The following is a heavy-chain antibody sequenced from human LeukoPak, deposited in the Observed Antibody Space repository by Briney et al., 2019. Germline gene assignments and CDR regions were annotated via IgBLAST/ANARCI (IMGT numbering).Heavy chain of an antibody. V-gene: IGHV1-8*01. CDR3: AREKGYCSSTSCYGAGGMDV. Sequence: GASVKVSCKASGYTFTSYDINWVRQATGQGLWWMGWMIAIIGNTGYAQKGQGRVTMTRSTSISTAYMELSSLRSEDTAVYHCAREKGYCSSTSCYGAGGMDVWGQGTTVTVSS. D-gene: IGHD2-2*01. CDR2: MIAIIGNT. J-gene: IGHJ6*02. CDR1: GYTFTSYD.